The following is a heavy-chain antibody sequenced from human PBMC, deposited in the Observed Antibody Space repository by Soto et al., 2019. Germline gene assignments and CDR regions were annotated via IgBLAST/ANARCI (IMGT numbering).Heavy chain of an antibody. CDR2: INAGNGNT. V-gene: IGHV1-3*05. CDR3: SRAWVVVTATDY. D-gene: IGHD2-21*02. CDR1: GYTFTSYA. J-gene: IGHJ4*02. Sequence: QVQLVQSGAEEKKPGASVKVSCKASGYTFTSYAMHWVRQAPGQRLEWMGWINAGNGNTKYSQKFQGRVNITRDTSGSTAYMELSSLSSEDTAVYYCSRAWVVVTATDYWGQGTLVTVSS.